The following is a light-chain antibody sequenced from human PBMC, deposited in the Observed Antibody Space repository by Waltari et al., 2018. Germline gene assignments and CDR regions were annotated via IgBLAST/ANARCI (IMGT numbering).Light chain of an antibody. CDR1: SSTTGGNY. J-gene: IGLJ3*02. CDR3: AAWDDSLV. CDR2: RNN. Sequence: QSVMSQPPSPSGTPGQRADISCSGSSSTTGGNYVYWYQQLPRTAPKLLIYRNNQRPAGVPDRFSGSKSGTAASLAISGLRSEDEADYYCAAWDDSLVFGGGTKLTVL. V-gene: IGLV1-47*01.